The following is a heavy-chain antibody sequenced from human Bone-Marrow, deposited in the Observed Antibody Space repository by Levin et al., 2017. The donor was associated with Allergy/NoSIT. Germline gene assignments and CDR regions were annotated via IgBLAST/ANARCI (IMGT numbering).Heavy chain of an antibody. CDR1: GFTFSHAG. Sequence: TGGSLRLSCTGSGFTFSHAGMHWVRQIPGKGLEWVAQIWHTGINRQYGDSVRGRFTISRDNSNNTVYLQMDSLRTEDTALYFCVKVKGPGENAPFDMWGQGTWVTVSS. CDR3: VKVKGPGENAPFDM. V-gene: IGHV3-33*03. J-gene: IGHJ3*02. D-gene: IGHD3-10*01. CDR2: IWHTGINR.